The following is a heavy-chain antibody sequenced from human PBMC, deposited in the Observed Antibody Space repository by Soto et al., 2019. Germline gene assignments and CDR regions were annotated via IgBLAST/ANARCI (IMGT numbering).Heavy chain of an antibody. CDR2: IWYDGSNK. J-gene: IGHJ6*02. V-gene: IGHV3-33*01. CDR3: ARQQDYYYYGMDV. CDR1: GFTFSRYG. Sequence: PGGSMRLSCEAPGFTFSRYGMQWVRQAPGKGLEWVAVIWYDGSNKYYADSVKGRFTISRDNSKNTLYLQMNSLRAEDTAVYYCARQQDYYYYGMDVWGQGTTVTVSS.